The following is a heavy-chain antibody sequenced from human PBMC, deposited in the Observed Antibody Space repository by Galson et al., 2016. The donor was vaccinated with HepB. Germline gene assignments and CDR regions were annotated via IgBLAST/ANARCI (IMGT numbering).Heavy chain of an antibody. V-gene: IGHV3-30*04. CDR3: ARARDRRWYADY. J-gene: IGHJ4*02. Sequence: SLRLSCAASGFIFSGFTMHWVRQAPGKGLEWVALISDDESHIYYADSVKGRFIVSRVNSKNTLFMQMSSLRVDDTAVYYCARARDRRWYADYWGQGTPVIVSS. D-gene: IGHD6-13*01. CDR1: GFIFSGFT. CDR2: ISDDESHI.